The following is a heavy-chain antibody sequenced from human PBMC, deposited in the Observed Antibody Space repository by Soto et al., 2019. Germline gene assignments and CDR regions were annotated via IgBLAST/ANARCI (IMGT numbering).Heavy chain of an antibody. J-gene: IGHJ6*02. CDR1: GFTFSSYG. Sequence: PVGSLRLSCAASGFTFSSYGMHWVRQAPGKGLEWVAVIWYDGSNKYYADSVKGRFTISRDNSKNTLYLQMNSLRAEDTAVYYCARAYYDFWSGYKNYYYYYGMDVWGQGTTVTVS. D-gene: IGHD3-3*01. V-gene: IGHV3-33*01. CDR3: ARAYYDFWSGYKNYYYYYGMDV. CDR2: IWYDGSNK.